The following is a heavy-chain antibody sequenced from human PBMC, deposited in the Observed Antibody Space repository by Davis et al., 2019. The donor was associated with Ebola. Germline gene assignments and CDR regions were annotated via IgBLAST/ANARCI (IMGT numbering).Heavy chain of an antibody. V-gene: IGHV4-59*08. D-gene: IGHD3-16*01. J-gene: IGHJ6*02. CDR3: ARLKVSEMRSGEDYYYYGMDV. CDR2: IYYSGST. CDR1: GGSISSYY. Sequence: MPSETLSLTCTVSGGSISSYYWSWIRQPPGKGLEWIGYIYYSGSTNYNPSLKSRVTISVDTSKNQFSLKLSSVTAADTAVYYCARLKVSEMRSGEDYYYYGMDVWGQGTTVTVSS.